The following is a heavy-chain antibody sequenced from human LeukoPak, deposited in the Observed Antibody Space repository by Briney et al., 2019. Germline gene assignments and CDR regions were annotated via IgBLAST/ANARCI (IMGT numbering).Heavy chain of an antibody. CDR1: GFTFSNAW. Sequence: PGGSLRLSCAASGFTFSNAWMSWARQAPGKGLEWVGRIKSKTDGGTTDYAAPVKGRFTISRDDSKNTLYLQMNSLKTEDTAVYYCTTAQFGDTPMSQFDYWGQGTLVTVSS. D-gene: IGHD3-16*01. J-gene: IGHJ4*02. CDR3: TTAQFGDTPMSQFDY. V-gene: IGHV3-15*01. CDR2: IKSKTDGGTT.